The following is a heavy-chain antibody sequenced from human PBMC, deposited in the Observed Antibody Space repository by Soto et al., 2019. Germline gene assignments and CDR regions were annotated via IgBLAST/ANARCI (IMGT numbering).Heavy chain of an antibody. Sequence: GESLKISCKVSGYSFTSYWIGWVRQMPGKGLEWMGIIYPGDSDTRYSPSFQGQVTISADKSISTAYLQWSSLKASDTAMYYCARGYCSSTSCYQAYDYYYYMDVWGKGTTVTVS. J-gene: IGHJ6*03. CDR2: IYPGDSDT. V-gene: IGHV5-51*01. CDR3: ARGYCSSTSCYQAYDYYYYMDV. D-gene: IGHD2-2*01. CDR1: GYSFTSYW.